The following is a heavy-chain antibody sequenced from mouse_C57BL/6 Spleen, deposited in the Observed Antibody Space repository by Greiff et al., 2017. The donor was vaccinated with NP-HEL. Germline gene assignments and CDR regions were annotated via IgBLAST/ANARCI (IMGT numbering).Heavy chain of an antibody. V-gene: IGHV5-4*01. CDR2: ISAGGSYT. Sequence: EVQLVESGGGLVKPGGSLKLSCAASGFTFSSYAMSWVRQTPEKRLEWVATISAGGSYTYYPDNVKGRFTISRDNAKNNMYLQMSNLKSEDTAMYYCARRGDYYGSSWFAYWGQGTLVTVSA. CDR1: GFTFSSYA. CDR3: ARRGDYYGSSWFAY. D-gene: IGHD1-1*01. J-gene: IGHJ3*01.